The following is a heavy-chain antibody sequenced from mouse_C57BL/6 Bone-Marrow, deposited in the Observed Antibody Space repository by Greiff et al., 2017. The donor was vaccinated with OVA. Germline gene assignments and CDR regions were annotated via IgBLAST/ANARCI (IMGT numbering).Heavy chain of an antibody. Sequence: VQLQQPGAELVRPGSSVKLSCKASGYTFTSYWMHWVKQRPIQGLEWIGNIDPSDSETYYNQKFKDKATVTVDKSSSTAYMQLSSLTSEDSAVYYCARGRDYYGSSYEAYWGQGTLVTVSA. CDR1: GYTFTSYW. CDR3: ARGRDYYGSSYEAY. V-gene: IGHV1-52*01. J-gene: IGHJ3*01. D-gene: IGHD1-1*01. CDR2: IDPSDSET.